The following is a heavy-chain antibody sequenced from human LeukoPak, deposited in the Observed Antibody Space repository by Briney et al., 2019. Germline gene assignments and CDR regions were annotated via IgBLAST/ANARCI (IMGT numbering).Heavy chain of an antibody. CDR1: GFTFSSYE. J-gene: IGHJ6*03. CDR3: ARDYYYDSSGYYYYYYYMDV. D-gene: IGHD3-22*01. V-gene: IGHV3-48*03. Sequence: GGSLRLSCAASGFTFSSYEMNWVRQAPGKGLEWVSYISSSSTIYYADSVKGRFTISRDNAKNSLYLQMNSLRAEDTAVYYCARDYYYDSSGYYYYYYYMDVWGKGTTVTVSS. CDR2: ISSSSTI.